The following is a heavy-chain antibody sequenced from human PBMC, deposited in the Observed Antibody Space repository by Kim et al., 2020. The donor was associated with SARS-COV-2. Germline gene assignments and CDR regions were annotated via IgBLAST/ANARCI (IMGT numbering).Heavy chain of an antibody. CDR3: TTDKEGFGPGPSAFDI. J-gene: IGHJ3*02. Sequence: GGSLRLSCAASGFTFSNAWMSWVRQAPGKGLEWVGRIKSKTDGGTTDYAAPVKGRFTISRDDSKNTLYLQMNSLKTEDTAVYYCTTDKEGFGPGPSAFDIWGQGTMVTVSS. CDR1: GFTFSNAW. CDR2: IKSKTDGGTT. D-gene: IGHD3-10*01. V-gene: IGHV3-15*01.